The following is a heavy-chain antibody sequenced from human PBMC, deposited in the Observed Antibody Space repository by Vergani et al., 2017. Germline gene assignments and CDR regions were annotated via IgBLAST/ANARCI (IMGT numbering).Heavy chain of an antibody. CDR3: ARSRPLYSGSPDAFDI. Sequence: EVQLVQSGAEVKKPGESLKISCTGSGYSFTSYWIGWVRQMPGKGLEWMGIIYPGDSDTRYSPSFQGQVTISADKSISTAYLQWSSLKASDTAMYYCARSRPLYSGSPDAFDIWGQGTMVTVSS. CDR1: GYSFTSYW. D-gene: IGHD1-26*01. J-gene: IGHJ3*02. V-gene: IGHV5-51*01. CDR2: IYPGDSDT.